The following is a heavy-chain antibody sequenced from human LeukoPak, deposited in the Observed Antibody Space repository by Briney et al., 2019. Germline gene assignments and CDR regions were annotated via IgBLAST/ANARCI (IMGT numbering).Heavy chain of an antibody. Sequence: PGGSLRLSCAASGLTVSSNYMNWVRQAPGKGLEWVSALYIGGYTYYADSVRGRFTISRDNSKNTLYLQMNSLRAEDTAIYYCTTAAGYNYGQYWGQGTLVTVSS. CDR2: LYIGGYT. J-gene: IGHJ4*02. CDR1: GLTVSSNY. V-gene: IGHV3-53*01. D-gene: IGHD5-18*01. CDR3: TTAAGYNYGQY.